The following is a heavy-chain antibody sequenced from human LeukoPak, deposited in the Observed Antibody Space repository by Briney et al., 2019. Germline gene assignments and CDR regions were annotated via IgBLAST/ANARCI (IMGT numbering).Heavy chain of an antibody. D-gene: IGHD3-10*01. Sequence: TSSETLSLACTVSGCSISSYYWSWIRQPPGKRLEWIGYIYYSGSTNYNPSLKSRVTISVDTYKNQFSLNLSSVTAADTAVYYCARAPYGSGFDYWGQRTLVTVSS. J-gene: IGHJ4*02. V-gene: IGHV4-59*01. CDR2: IYYSGST. CDR1: GCSISSYY. CDR3: ARAPYGSGFDY.